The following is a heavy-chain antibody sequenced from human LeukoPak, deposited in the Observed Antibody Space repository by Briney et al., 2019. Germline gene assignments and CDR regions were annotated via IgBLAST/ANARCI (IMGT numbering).Heavy chain of an antibody. CDR2: INGDGSST. D-gene: IGHD6-13*01. V-gene: IGHV3-74*01. J-gene: IGHJ4*02. Sequence: GGSLRLSCAASGFTFSTYWMHWVRQAPGKGLVWVSRINGDGSSTTYADSVKGRFTVSRDKAKNTLYLQMNSLRAEDTAVYYCARGSWFFDYWGQGTLVTVSS. CDR3: ARGSWFFDY. CDR1: GFTFSTYW.